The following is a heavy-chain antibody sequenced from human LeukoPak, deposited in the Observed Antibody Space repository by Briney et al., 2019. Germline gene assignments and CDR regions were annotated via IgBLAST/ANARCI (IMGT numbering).Heavy chain of an antibody. V-gene: IGHV3-23*01. CDR2: ISGSGGST. CDR1: GFTSSSYA. CDR3: AKVPSSYGHGPFDY. D-gene: IGHD5-18*01. Sequence: GGSLRLSCAASGFTSSSYAMSWVRQAPGKGLEWVSAISGSGGSTYYADSVKGRFTISRDSSKNTLYLQMNSLRAEDTAVYYCAKVPSSYGHGPFDYWGQGTLVTVSS. J-gene: IGHJ4*02.